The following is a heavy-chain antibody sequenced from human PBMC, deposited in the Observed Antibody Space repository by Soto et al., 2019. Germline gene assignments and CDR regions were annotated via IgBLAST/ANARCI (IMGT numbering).Heavy chain of an antibody. V-gene: IGHV3-23*01. J-gene: IGHJ4*02. CDR1: GFTFSSYA. CDR2: ISGSGGST. Sequence: GGSLRLSCAASGFTFSSYAMSWVRQAPGKGLEWVSAISGSGGSTYYADSGKGRFTISRDNSTNTLYLQMNSLRAEDTAVYYCAKDVIGPTGSFDYWGQGTLVTVSS. CDR3: AKDVIGPTGSFDY. D-gene: IGHD1-1*01.